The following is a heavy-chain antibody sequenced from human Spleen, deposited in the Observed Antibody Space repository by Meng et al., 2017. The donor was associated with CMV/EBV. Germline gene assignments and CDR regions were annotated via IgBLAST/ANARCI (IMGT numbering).Heavy chain of an antibody. Sequence: GGSLRLSCTASGFTFRDYAMNWVRQAPGKGLEWVSAISGSGGSTYYADSVKGRFTISRDNSKNTLYLQMNSLRAEDTAVYYCASRTGSAGYDFWSGPSHYYYGMDVWGQGTTVTVSS. CDR2: ISGSGGST. CDR1: GFTFRDYA. J-gene: IGHJ6*02. V-gene: IGHV3-23*01. CDR3: ASRTGSAGYDFWSGPSHYYYGMDV. D-gene: IGHD3-3*01.